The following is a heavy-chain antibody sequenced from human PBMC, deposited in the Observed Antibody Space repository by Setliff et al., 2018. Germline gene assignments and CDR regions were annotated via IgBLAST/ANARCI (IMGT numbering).Heavy chain of an antibody. D-gene: IGHD2-21*01. J-gene: IGHJ4*02. CDR3: ANWAGVAEGFCGPFDY. CDR1: GFIFSNYA. V-gene: IGHV3-23*01. CDR2: ISGSGGII. Sequence: GESLKISCAASGFIFSNYAMHWVRQAPGKGLEWVSVISGSGGIIYYADSVKGRFTISRDNSQNTLYLQMNSLRAEDTAVYYCANWAGVAEGFCGPFDYWGQGTLVTVSS.